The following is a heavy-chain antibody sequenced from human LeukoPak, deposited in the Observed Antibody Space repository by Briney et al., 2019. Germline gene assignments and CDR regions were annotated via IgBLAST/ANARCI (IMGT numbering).Heavy chain of an antibody. V-gene: IGHV3-72*01. D-gene: IGHD4-23*01. CDR3: ASESTEVTPGS. CDR1: GFIFSDHY. J-gene: IGHJ5*02. Sequence: GGSLRLSCAASGFIFSDHYMDWVRQAPGKGLEWIGRAKNKVNSYTTLYAASVEGRFTISRDDSKNSLHLQMNSLRTEDTAVYYCASESTEVTPGSWGQGTLVTVSS. CDR2: AKNKVNSYTT.